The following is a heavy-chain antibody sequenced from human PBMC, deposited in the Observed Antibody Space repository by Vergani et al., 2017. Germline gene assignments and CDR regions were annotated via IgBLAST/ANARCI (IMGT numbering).Heavy chain of an antibody. CDR2: ISYDGSNK. CDR1: GFTFSSYA. CDR3: ARDWADCSSTSCYPPYYYYYMDV. V-gene: IGHV3-30-3*01. D-gene: IGHD2-2*01. Sequence: QVRLVESGGGVVQPGRSLRLSCAASGFTFSSYAMHWVRQAPGKGLEWVAVISYDGSNKHYADSVKGRFTISRDNSKNTLYLQMNSLRAEDTAVYYSARDWADCSSTSCYPPYYYYYMDVWGKGTTVTVSS. J-gene: IGHJ6*03.